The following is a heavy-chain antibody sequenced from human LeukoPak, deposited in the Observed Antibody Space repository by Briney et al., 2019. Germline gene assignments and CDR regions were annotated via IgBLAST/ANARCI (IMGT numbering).Heavy chain of an antibody. J-gene: IGHJ4*02. Sequence: GGSLRLSCAASGFTFSSHSMNWVRQAPGKGLEWVSYVSSSSGTIYYADSVKGRFTISRDNAKNSLYLQMISLSAEDTAVYYCAKGGYTYGHFDYWGQGTLVTVSS. CDR3: AKGGYTYGHFDY. CDR1: GFTFSSHS. V-gene: IGHV3-48*01. D-gene: IGHD5-18*01. CDR2: VSSSSGTI.